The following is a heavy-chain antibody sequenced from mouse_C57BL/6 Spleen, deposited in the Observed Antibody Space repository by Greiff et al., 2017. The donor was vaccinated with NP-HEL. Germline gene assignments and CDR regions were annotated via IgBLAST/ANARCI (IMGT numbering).Heavy chain of an antibody. J-gene: IGHJ3*01. Sequence: EVKLMESGGGLVQPGASLRLSCAASGFTFTDYYMSWVRQPPGKAPEWLALIRNKANGYTTEYTASVKGRFSISRDNSQNSLYLQMNTLRAEDSATSYCVEAPYDYDGVPFAYWGQGTLVTVSA. CDR3: VEAPYDYDGVPFAY. V-gene: IGHV7-4*01. CDR2: IRNKANGYTT. D-gene: IGHD2-4*01. CDR1: GFTFTDYY.